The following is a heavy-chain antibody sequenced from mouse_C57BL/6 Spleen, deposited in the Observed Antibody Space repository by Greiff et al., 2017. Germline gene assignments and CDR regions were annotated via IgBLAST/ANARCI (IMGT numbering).Heavy chain of an antibody. J-gene: IGHJ3*01. CDR1: GYTFTSYW. Sequence: QVQLKESGAELAKPGASVKLSCKASGYTFTSYWMHWVKQRPGQGLEWIGYINPSSGYTKYNQKFKDKATLTADKSSSTAYMQLSSLTYEDSAVYYCARCDFCYDYDGGAWFAYWGQGTLVTVSA. CDR2: INPSSGYT. D-gene: IGHD2-4*01. CDR3: ARCDFCYDYDGGAWFAY. V-gene: IGHV1-7*01.